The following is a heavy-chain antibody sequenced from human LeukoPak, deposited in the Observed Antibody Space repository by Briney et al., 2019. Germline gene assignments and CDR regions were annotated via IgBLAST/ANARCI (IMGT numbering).Heavy chain of an antibody. CDR2: INPNSGGT. Sequence: ASVKVSCKASGYTFTGYYMHWVRQAPGQGLEWVGWINPNSGGTNYAQKFQGWVTMTRDTSISTAYMELSRLRSEDTAVYYCARVSIRGIAAAGYWGQGTLVTVSS. D-gene: IGHD6-13*01. J-gene: IGHJ4*02. CDR1: GYTFTGYY. V-gene: IGHV1-2*04. CDR3: ARVSIRGIAAAGY.